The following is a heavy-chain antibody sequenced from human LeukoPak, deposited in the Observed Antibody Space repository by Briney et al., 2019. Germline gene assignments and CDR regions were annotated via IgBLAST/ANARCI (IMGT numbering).Heavy chain of an antibody. CDR1: GFTFSHFS. D-gene: IGHD2/OR15-2a*01. Sequence: HPGGSLRLSCTASGFTFSHFSMNWVRLAPGKGLQWVSFISGSSKTIYYGDSVKGRFTISRDNAKNSLYLQMNGLRDEDAALYFCARDSGNYIDYWGQGTQVVVSS. CDR2: ISGSSKTI. CDR3: ARDSGNYIDY. J-gene: IGHJ4*01. V-gene: IGHV3-48*02.